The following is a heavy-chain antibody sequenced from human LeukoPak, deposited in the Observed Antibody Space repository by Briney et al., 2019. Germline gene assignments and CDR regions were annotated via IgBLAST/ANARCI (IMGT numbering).Heavy chain of an antibody. D-gene: IGHD4-17*01. CDR1: GFTFSSYW. CDR2: INSDGITT. Sequence: GGSLRLSRAASGFTFSSYWMHWVRQAPGKGLVWVSRINSDGITTCYADSVKGRFTISRDNAENTLYLQMNSLRAEDTAVYYCARGDSGDQPLDYWGQGTLVTVSS. V-gene: IGHV3-74*01. J-gene: IGHJ4*02. CDR3: ARGDSGDQPLDY.